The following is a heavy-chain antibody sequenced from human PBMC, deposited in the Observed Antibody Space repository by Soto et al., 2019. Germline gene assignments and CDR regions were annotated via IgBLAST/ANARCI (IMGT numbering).Heavy chain of an antibody. J-gene: IGHJ4*02. CDR3: AKSPNFYCSSPNCYKYYFDH. Sequence: LRLSCAASGFTFNTYGMHWVRQAPGKGLEWVAVISYDGSEKYYVDSVKGRFTISKDNSKNTLYLQMNSLRPEDTAVYYCAKSPNFYCSSPNCYKYYFDHWGQGTRVTVSS. V-gene: IGHV3-30*18. CDR2: ISYDGSEK. CDR1: GFTFNTYG. D-gene: IGHD2-2*02.